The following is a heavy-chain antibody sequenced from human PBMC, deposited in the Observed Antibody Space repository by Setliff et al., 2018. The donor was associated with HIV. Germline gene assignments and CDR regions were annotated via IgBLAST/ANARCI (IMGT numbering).Heavy chain of an antibody. Sequence: SETLSLTCTVSGGSINNYYWSWLRQSPGKGLEWIGYIYYSGTTSYNPSLKSRLTMSIDTSRNRFSLNLTSVTAADTAIYYCARGRVTLNGVAAGHHYMDVWGKGNTVTVSS. CDR1: GGSINNYY. CDR2: IYYSGTT. D-gene: IGHD3-3*01. CDR3: ARGRVTLNGVAAGHHYMDV. J-gene: IGHJ6*03. V-gene: IGHV4-59*01.